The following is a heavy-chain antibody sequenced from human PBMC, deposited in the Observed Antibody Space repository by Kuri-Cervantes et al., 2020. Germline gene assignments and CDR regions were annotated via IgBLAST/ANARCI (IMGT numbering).Heavy chain of an antibody. V-gene: IGHV4-59*13. Sequence: SETLSLTCTVSGGSISSYYWSWIRQPPGKGLEWIGYIYYIGSANYNPSLKSRVTISVDTSKNQFSLKLSSVTAADTAVYYCARAGPGNTMVRGVITRPRYFDYWGQGTLVTVSS. CDR3: ARAGPGNTMVRGVITRPRYFDY. CDR1: GGSISSYY. D-gene: IGHD3-10*01. J-gene: IGHJ4*02. CDR2: IYYIGSA.